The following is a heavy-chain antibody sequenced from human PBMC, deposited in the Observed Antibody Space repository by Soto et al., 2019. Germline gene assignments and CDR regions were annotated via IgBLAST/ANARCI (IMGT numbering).Heavy chain of an antibody. CDR1: VGTFSSYA. D-gene: IGHD3-10*01. J-gene: IGHJ6*02. V-gene: IGHV1-69*13. CDR2: IIPIFGTA. CDR3: ARLPGSRSDYYYYGMDV. Sequence: SVKVSCKASVGTFSSYAISWVRQAPGQGLEWMGGIIPIFGTANYAQKFQGRVTITADESTSTACMELSSLRSEDTAVYYCARLPGSRSDYYYYGMDVWGQGTTVTVSS.